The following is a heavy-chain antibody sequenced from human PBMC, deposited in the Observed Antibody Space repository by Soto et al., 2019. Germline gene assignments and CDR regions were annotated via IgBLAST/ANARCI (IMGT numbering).Heavy chain of an antibody. J-gene: IGHJ4*02. V-gene: IGHV1-18*01. CDR1: GYTFTSYG. D-gene: IGHD6-19*01. CDR3: ARDWNGPGQWLVTFDY. Sequence: QVPLVQSGAEVKKPGASVKVSCKASGYTFTSYGISWVRQAPGQGLEWMGWISAYNGNTNYAQKLQGRVTMTTDTSTSTAYMELRSLRSDDTAVYYCARDWNGPGQWLVTFDYWGQGTLVTVSS. CDR2: ISAYNGNT.